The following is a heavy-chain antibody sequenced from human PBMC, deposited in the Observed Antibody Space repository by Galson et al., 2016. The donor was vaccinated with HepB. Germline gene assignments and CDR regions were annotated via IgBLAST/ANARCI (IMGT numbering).Heavy chain of an antibody. CDR1: GFTFSSYS. Sequence: SLRLSCAASGFTFSSYSMNWVRQAPGKGLEWVSAISTSSTYIYYADSVKGRFTISRDNAKNSLYLQMNSLRAEDTAVYYCAREVYCSSTTCFSYFDYWGQGTLVTVSS. D-gene: IGHD2-2*01. J-gene: IGHJ4*02. V-gene: IGHV3-21*01. CDR3: AREVYCSSTTCFSYFDY. CDR2: ISTSSTYI.